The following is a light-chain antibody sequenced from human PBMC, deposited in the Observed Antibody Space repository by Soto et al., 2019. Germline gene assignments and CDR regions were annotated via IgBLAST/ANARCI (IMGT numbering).Light chain of an antibody. CDR1: QSVGTY. J-gene: IGKJ3*01. CDR3: HQRSDWPPGT. V-gene: IGKV3-11*01. CDR2: ETF. Sequence: IVLTQSPATLSLSPGERVTLSCRASQSVGTYLAWYQQKPGQAPRLLIFETFRLATGVPVRFRGSGSGTDFTLTISSLEPEDFAVYYCHQRSDWPPGTFGPGTKVDI.